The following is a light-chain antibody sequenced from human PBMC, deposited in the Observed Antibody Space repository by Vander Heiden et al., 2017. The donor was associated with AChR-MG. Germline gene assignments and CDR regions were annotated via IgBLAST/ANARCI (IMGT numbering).Light chain of an antibody. CDR3: FSSAGSSTE. J-gene: IGLJ1*01. Sequence: QSALTQPAYVSGYPGQSINISCTGTCSDVLSSKLVSLYQPHPREASQLILYDGTNRPSGVSPRFSGAMSGNTASLTISGLQAEDEADYYCFSSAGSSTEFGTWTKVTVL. CDR2: DGT. V-gene: IGLV2-23*01. CDR1: CSDVLSSKL.